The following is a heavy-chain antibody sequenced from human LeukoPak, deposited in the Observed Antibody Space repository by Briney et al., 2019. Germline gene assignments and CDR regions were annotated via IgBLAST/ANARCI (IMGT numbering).Heavy chain of an antibody. D-gene: IGHD5-24*01. CDR2: IRSKANSYAT. Sequence: GGSLRLSCAASGFTFSGSAMHWVRQASGKGLEWVGRIRSKANSYATAYAASVKGRFTISRDDSKNTAYLQMNSLKTEDTAVHYCTRRTEMATIEDFDYWGQGTLVTVSS. J-gene: IGHJ4*02. CDR1: GFTFSGSA. V-gene: IGHV3-73*01. CDR3: TRRTEMATIEDFDY.